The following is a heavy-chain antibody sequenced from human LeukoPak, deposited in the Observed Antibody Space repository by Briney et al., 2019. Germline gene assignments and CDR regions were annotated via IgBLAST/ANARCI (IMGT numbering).Heavy chain of an antibody. J-gene: IGHJ4*02. CDR2: ISYSGST. V-gene: IGHV4-59*01. CDR3: AKYVWGSYPTFEDY. D-gene: IGHD3-16*02. CDR1: GGSISSYY. Sequence: SETLSLTCTVSGGSISSYYWSWIRQPPGKGLEWIGYISYSGSTNYNPSLKSRVTISVDTSKSQFSLKLSSVTAADTAVYYCAKYVWGSYPTFEDYWGQGTLVTVSS.